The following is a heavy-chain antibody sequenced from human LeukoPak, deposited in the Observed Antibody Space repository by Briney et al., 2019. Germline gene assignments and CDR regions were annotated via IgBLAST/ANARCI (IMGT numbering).Heavy chain of an antibody. V-gene: IGHV3-21*01. CDR2: ISSSSSYI. Sequence: GGSLRLSCAASGFTFSSYSMNWVRQAPGKGLEWVSSISSSSSYIYYADSVKGRFIISRDNAKNSLYLQMNSLRAEDTAVYYCARDLLPYIVRGVIIGAFDIWGQRTMVTVS. D-gene: IGHD3-10*01. CDR3: ARDLLPYIVRGVIIGAFDI. CDR1: GFTFSSYS. J-gene: IGHJ3*02.